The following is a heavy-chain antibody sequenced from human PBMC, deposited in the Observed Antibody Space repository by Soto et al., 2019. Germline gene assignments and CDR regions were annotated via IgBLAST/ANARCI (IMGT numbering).Heavy chain of an antibody. D-gene: IGHD2-15*01. CDR2: ISGSGGST. CDR1: GFTFSSYA. Sequence: QPGRSLRLSCAASGFTFSSYAMSWVRQAPGKGMEWVAAISGSGGSTYYADSVKGRFTISRENSKNTLYLQMNSLRAEDAAVYYCAKDLVGSNADYYDYWGQGTLVTVSS. J-gene: IGHJ4*02. V-gene: IGHV3-23*01. CDR3: AKDLVGSNADYYDY.